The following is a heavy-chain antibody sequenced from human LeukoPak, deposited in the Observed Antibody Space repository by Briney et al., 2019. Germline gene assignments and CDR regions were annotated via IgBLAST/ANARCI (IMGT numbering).Heavy chain of an antibody. CDR3: ARHGIAPTGTGYFFMDV. D-gene: IGHD6-13*01. J-gene: IGHJ6*03. V-gene: IGHV5-51*01. CDR2: IYPGDSDT. CDR1: GYSFTTYW. Sequence: GESLKISCKGSGYSFTTYWIGWVRQMPGKGLEWMGIIYPGDSDTRYSPSFQGQVTISADKSISTAYLQWSSLKASDTAMYYCARHGIAPTGTGYFFMDVWGQGTTVTVSS.